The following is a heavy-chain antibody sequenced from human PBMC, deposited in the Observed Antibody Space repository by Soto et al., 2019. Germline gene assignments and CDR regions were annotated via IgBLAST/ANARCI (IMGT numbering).Heavy chain of an antibody. CDR3: ARDDAYDFWSGYYPGYFYGLDV. V-gene: IGHV3-30-3*01. D-gene: IGHD3-3*01. CDR2: ISYDGSNK. CDR1: GFSFSNYA. Sequence: PGGSLRLSCAASGFSFSNYAMHWVRQAPGKGLEWVAAISYDGSNKYYADSVKGRFTISRDNSKNTLYLQMNSLRPEDTAVYYCARDDAYDFWSGYYPGYFYGLDVWGQGTTVTVSS. J-gene: IGHJ6*02.